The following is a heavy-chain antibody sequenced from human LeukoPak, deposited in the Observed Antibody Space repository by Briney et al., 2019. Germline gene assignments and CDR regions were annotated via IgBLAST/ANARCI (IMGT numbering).Heavy chain of an antibody. CDR3: GIFMDVGSGSMS. D-gene: IGHD2-21*01. CDR2: ISHGGIT. J-gene: IGHJ4*02. Sequence: SETLSLTCGVYDGSLINYYCHWIRQAPGKGLEWIGEISHGGITKHNPSLKSRVIMAQDTSERQFSLKMNSMTAADTGVYYGGIFMDVGSGSMSWGLGTLVTVSS. CDR1: DGSLINYY. V-gene: IGHV4-34*01.